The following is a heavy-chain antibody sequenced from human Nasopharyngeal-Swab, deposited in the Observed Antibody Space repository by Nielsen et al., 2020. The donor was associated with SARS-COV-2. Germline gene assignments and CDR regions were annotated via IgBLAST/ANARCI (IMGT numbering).Heavy chain of an antibody. D-gene: IGHD3-22*01. V-gene: IGHV3-30-3*01. J-gene: IGHJ4*02. Sequence: GGSLRLSCAASGFTFGRYTMHWVRQAPGKGLEWVAVISYDGSNKYYADSVKGRFTISRDISKNTLYLQMNSLRAEDTAVFYCASTPLDSSGYYYAFHYWGRGTLVTVSS. CDR1: GFTFGRYT. CDR3: ASTPLDSSGYYYAFHY. CDR2: ISYDGSNK.